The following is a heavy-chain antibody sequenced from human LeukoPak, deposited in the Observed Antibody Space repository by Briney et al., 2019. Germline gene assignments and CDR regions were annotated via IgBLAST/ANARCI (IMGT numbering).Heavy chain of an antibody. Sequence: GGSLRLSCAASGFTFSLYWMTWVRQSPGKGLEWVANINQDVSEINYVDSVKGRFTISRDNGKNSLYLQMNSLRAEDTAVYYCARDLRTDSSFSPFDYWGQGTLVTVSS. V-gene: IGHV3-7*01. CDR2: INQDVSEI. CDR1: GFTFSLYW. CDR3: ARDLRTDSSFSPFDY. J-gene: IGHJ4*02. D-gene: IGHD3/OR15-3a*01.